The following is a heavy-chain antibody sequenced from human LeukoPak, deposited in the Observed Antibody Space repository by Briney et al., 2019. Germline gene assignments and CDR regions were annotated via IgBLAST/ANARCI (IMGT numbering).Heavy chain of an antibody. CDR3: ARAEDIVGVGDAFDI. J-gene: IGHJ3*02. Sequence: SETLSLTCTVSGGSISSYYWSWIRQPAGKGLEWVGCIYTSGSTNYNPSLKSRVTMSLDTSKNQFSLKLSSVTAADTAVYYCARAEDIVGVGDAFDICGQGTMVTVSS. D-gene: IGHD2-2*01. V-gene: IGHV4-4*07. CDR2: IYTSGST. CDR1: GGSISSYY.